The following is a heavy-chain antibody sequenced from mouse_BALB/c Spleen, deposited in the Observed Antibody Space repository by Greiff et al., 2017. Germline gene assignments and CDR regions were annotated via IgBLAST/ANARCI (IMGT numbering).Heavy chain of an antibody. CDR1: GYTFTDYA. J-gene: IGHJ4*01. D-gene: IGHD1-1*01. CDR3: ARSLLRGAMDY. CDR2: ISTYYGNT. V-gene: IGHV1-67*01. Sequence: QVQLQQSGPELVRPGVSVKISCKGSGYTFTDYAMHWVKQSHAKSLEWIGVISTYYGNTNYNQKFKGKATMTVDKSSSTAYMELARLTSEDSAIYYCARSLLRGAMDYWGQGTSVTVSS.